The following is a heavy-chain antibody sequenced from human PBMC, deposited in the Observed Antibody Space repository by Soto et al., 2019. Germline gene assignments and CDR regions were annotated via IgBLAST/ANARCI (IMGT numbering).Heavy chain of an antibody. D-gene: IGHD6-19*01. CDR2: IIPIFGTA. J-gene: IGHJ6*02. Sequence: ASVKVSCKASGCTFSSYAISWVRQAPGQGLEWMGGIIPIFGTANYAQKFQGRVTITADESTSTAYMELSSLRSEDTAVYYCARELSIAVAGTDYYHYGMDVWGQGTTVTVSS. CDR1: GCTFSSYA. CDR3: ARELSIAVAGTDYYHYGMDV. V-gene: IGHV1-69*13.